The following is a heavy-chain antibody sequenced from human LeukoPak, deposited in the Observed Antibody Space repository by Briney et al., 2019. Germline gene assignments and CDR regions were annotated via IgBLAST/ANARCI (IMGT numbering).Heavy chain of an antibody. D-gene: IGHD2-15*01. CDR2: IKQDESEK. J-gene: IGHJ4*02. V-gene: IGHV3-7*01. Sequence: PGGSLRLSRAASGFTFSSYWMSWVRQAPGKGLEWVANIKQDESEKYYVDSVKGRFTISRDNAKNSLFLQMNSLRAEDTAVYYCARAGSFSSSYGISWDYWGQGALVAVSS. CDR1: GFTFSSYW. CDR3: ARAGSFSSSYGISWDY.